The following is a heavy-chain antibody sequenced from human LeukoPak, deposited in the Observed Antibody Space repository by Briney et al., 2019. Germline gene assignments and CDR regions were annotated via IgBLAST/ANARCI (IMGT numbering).Heavy chain of an antibody. V-gene: IGHV3-21*01. CDR2: ISTSSSYI. CDR1: GFTFSVYS. CDR3: ATGIAAAGPIDY. J-gene: IGHJ4*02. D-gene: IGHD6-13*01. Sequence: GSLRLSCGASGFTFSVYSMNWVRQAPGKGLEWVSSISTSSSYIYYADSVKGRFTISRDNAKTTLYLQMNSLRAEDTAVYYCATGIAAAGPIDYWGQGTLVTVSS.